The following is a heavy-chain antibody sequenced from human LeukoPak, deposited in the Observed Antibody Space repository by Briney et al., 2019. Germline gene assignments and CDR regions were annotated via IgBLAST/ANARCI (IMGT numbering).Heavy chain of an antibody. Sequence: PSETLSLTCTVSGGSISSYYWSWIRQPAGKGLEWIGRIYTSGSTNYNPSLKSRVTMSVDTSKNQFSLKLSSVTAADTAVYYCARDVLAAAVPRAFDIWGQGTMVTVSS. D-gene: IGHD6-13*01. CDR3: ARDVLAAAVPRAFDI. J-gene: IGHJ3*02. CDR1: GGSISSYY. CDR2: IYTSGST. V-gene: IGHV4-4*07.